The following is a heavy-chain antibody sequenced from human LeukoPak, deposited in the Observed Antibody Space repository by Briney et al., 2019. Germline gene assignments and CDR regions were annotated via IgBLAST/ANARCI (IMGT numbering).Heavy chain of an antibody. CDR1: GDSITNYF. J-gene: IGHJ4*02. V-gene: IGHV4-59*01. Sequence: PSETLSLTCTVSGDSITNYFWSWIRQPPGKGLEWIGYIYYTGSTNYKPSLRSRVTISVDTSTNQFSLRLRSSTAADTAVYYCARGRVAYSAYYFDYWGQGTLVTVSS. CDR3: ARGRVAYSAYYFDY. D-gene: IGHD2-15*01. CDR2: IYYTGST.